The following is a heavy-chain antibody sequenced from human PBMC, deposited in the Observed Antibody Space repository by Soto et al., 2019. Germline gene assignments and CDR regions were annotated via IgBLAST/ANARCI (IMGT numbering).Heavy chain of an antibody. CDR3: ARHRHPRGTVGATSPLDP. V-gene: IGHV3-53*01. Sequence: PGGSLRLSCAISGFSVSSNDLSWVRRARGKGLEWVSVHYSGGSTYYADSVQGRFTISRDKSNNTLYLQMRRVRAEDTAVYFCARHRHPRGTVGATSPLDPWGQGTQVTVSS. CDR2: HYSGGST. D-gene: IGHD1-26*01. J-gene: IGHJ5*02. CDR1: GFSVSSND.